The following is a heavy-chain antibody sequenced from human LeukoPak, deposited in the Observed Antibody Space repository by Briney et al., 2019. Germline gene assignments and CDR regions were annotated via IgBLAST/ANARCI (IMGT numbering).Heavy chain of an antibody. V-gene: IGHV1-2*02. CDR3: AREGSGSSYFDY. Sequence: ASVKVSCKASGYTFTGYYMHWVRQAPGQGLEWMGWINPNSGGTNYAQKFQGRVTTTRDTSISTAYMELSRLRSDDTAVYYCAREGSGSSYFDYWGQGTLVTVSS. J-gene: IGHJ4*02. CDR2: INPNSGGT. D-gene: IGHD1-26*01. CDR1: GYTFTGYY.